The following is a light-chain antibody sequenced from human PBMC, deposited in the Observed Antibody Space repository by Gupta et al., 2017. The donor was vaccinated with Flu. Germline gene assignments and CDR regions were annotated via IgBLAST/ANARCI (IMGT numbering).Light chain of an antibody. CDR2: DVS. CDR3: CSYAGTYRHV. J-gene: IGLJ1*01. V-gene: IGLV2-11*01. Sequence: SPMTQPRSVSGSPGLSFTFPCTGTNGDGGGYSYVTWYQQHPVKAPKDMIYDVSKRPSGVPDRFSGSKSDNTASLTISGLQAVDVADYYCCSYAGTYRHVFGPGTKVTVL. CDR1: NGDGGGYSY.